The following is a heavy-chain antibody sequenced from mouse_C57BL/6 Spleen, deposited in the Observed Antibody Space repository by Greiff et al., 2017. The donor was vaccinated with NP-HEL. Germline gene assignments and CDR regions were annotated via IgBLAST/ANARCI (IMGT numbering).Heavy chain of an antibody. CDR2: IYIGNGDT. CDR1: GYTFTSYG. V-gene: IGHV1-58*01. D-gene: IGHD1-1*01. J-gene: IGHJ3*01. Sequence: VQLQQSGAELVRPGSSVKMSCKTSGYTFTSYGINWVKQRPGQGLEWIGYIYIGNGDTEYNEKFKGKATLTSDTSSSTAYMQLSSLTSEDSAIYFCAILGGFAYWGQGTLVTVSA. CDR3: AILGGFAY.